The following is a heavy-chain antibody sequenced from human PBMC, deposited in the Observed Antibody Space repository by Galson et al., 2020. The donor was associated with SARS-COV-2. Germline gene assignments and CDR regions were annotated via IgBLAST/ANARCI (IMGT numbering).Heavy chain of an antibody. V-gene: IGHV1-69*10. CDR3: ARDKDRGGSYCDF. D-gene: IGHD1-26*01. J-gene: IGHJ4*02. CDR1: GGTFSSSA. Sequence: SVKVSCKASGGTFSSSAISWVRQAPGQGLEWMGGIIPVINRPNYAQKFQGRVTITADKSTNTAYMELSSLRSEDTAVYYCARDKDRGGSYCDFWGQGTLVTVSS. CDR2: IIPVINRP.